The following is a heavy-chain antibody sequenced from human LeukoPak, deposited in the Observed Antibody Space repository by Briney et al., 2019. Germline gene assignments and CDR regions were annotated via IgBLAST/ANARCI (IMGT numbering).Heavy chain of an antibody. CDR1: GFTFSSYA. Sequence: GGSLRLSCAGSGFTFSSYAMSWVRQAPGQGLEWASVISDSGDYTSYADSVRGRFTISRDNSRNTLYLQMISLRPEDTAIYYCAKDTSIGKYCTNGVCSPFDYWGQGTLVTVSS. J-gene: IGHJ4*02. V-gene: IGHV3-23*01. CDR3: AKDTSIGKYCTNGVCSPFDY. D-gene: IGHD2-8*01. CDR2: ISDSGDYT.